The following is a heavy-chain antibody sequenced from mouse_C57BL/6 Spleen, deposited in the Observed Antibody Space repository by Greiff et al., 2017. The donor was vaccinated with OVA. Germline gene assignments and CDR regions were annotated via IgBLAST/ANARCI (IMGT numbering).Heavy chain of an antibody. V-gene: IGHV1-55*01. CDR2: IYPGSGST. J-gene: IGHJ4*01. D-gene: IGHD1-1*01. Sequence: VQLQQPGAELVKPGASVKMSCKASGYTFTSYWITWVKQRPGQGLEWIGDIYPGSGSTNYNEKFKSKATLTVDTSSSTAYMQLSSLTSDDSAVYCCARLRYYWRAMDYWGQGTSVTVSS. CDR3: ARLRYYWRAMDY. CDR1: GYTFTSYW.